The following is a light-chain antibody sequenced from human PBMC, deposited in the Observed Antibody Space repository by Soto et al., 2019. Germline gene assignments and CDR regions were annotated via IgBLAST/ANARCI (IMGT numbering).Light chain of an antibody. J-gene: IGLJ3*02. CDR3: GTWDTTLNVWV. Sequence: QSVLTQPPSVSAAPGQTVTISCSGSSSSVGHESVSWCQSLPGTAPKLLIYDNYKRPSGIPDRFSGSQSGTSATLGITGLQTGDEADYYCGTWDTTLNVWVFGGGTKLTVL. CDR1: SSSVGHES. V-gene: IGLV1-51*01. CDR2: DNY.